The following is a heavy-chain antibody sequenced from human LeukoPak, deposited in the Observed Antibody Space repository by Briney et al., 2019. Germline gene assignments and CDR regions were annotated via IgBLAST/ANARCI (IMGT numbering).Heavy chain of an antibody. CDR2: MNPNSGNT. Sequence: GASVKVSCKASGYTFTSYDINWVRQATGQGLEWMGWMNPNSGNTGYAQKFQGRVTMTRNTSISTAYMELSSLRSEDTAVYYCARIHDFWSGSQNWFDPWGQGTLVTVSP. J-gene: IGHJ5*02. CDR3: ARIHDFWSGSQNWFDP. CDR1: GYTFTSYD. V-gene: IGHV1-8*01. D-gene: IGHD3-3*01.